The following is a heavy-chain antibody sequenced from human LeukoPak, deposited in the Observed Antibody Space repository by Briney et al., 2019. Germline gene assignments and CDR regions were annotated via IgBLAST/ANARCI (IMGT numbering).Heavy chain of an antibody. CDR1: GGSISNYY. CDR2: MYHTGHT. V-gene: IGHV4-59*08. J-gene: IGHJ4*02. Sequence: SSETLSLTCTVSGGSISNYYWSWIRQPPGKGLEWIGYMYHTGHTMYNSSLKSRVTMSLDTSNNHFSLRLSSVPAADTAVYYCARHPFATPFDYWGPGTVVTVSS. CDR3: ARHPFATPFDY. D-gene: IGHD2-15*01.